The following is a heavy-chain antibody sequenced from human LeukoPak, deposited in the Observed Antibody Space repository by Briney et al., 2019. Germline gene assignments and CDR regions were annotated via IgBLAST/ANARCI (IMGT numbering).Heavy chain of an antibody. Sequence: SETLSLTCTVSGGSISSYYWSWLRQPAGKGLEWIGRIYTSGSTNYNPSLKSRVTISVDNSKNQFSLKLSSVTTADTAVYYCARVWWYADAFDIWGQGTMVTVSS. V-gene: IGHV4-4*07. CDR3: ARVWWYADAFDI. D-gene: IGHD2-15*01. J-gene: IGHJ3*02. CDR1: GGSISSYY. CDR2: IYTSGST.